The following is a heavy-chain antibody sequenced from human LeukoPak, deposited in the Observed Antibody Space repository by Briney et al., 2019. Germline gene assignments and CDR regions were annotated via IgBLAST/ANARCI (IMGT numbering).Heavy chain of an antibody. J-gene: IGHJ4*02. CDR3: ARGELGDRSGFSFFDY. CDR2: VIAIFGRI. Sequence: GASVKVSCKAPGGTFNGYGISWVRQAPGQGLEWMGGVIAIFGRIKYGQKFQGRATITTDESTSTAYMELSSLTSEDTGVYYCARGELGDRSGFSFFDYWGQGTLVTVSS. D-gene: IGHD3-22*01. CDR1: GGTFNGYG. V-gene: IGHV1-69*05.